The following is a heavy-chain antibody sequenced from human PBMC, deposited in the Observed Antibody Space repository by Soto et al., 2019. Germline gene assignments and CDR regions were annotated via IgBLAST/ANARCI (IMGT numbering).Heavy chain of an antibody. CDR2: IYYVGNS. J-gene: IGHJ5*02. Sequence: PSETLSLTCAVSGGSISSSSYYWGWIRQPPGKGLEWIGSIYYVGNSYYNPSLESRVTISVDTSKNQLSLKLSSVTAADTAVYYCARHDSSGYYSCFEPWGQGTLVTVSS. CDR1: GGSISSSSYY. D-gene: IGHD3-22*01. CDR3: ARHDSSGYYSCFEP. V-gene: IGHV4-39*01.